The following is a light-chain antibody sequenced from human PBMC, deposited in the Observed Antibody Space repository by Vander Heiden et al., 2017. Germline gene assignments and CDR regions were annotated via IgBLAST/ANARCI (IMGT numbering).Light chain of an antibody. V-gene: IGLV2-14*03. J-gene: IGLJ2*01. CDR1: SSDVGGYNY. CDR2: DVT. CDR3: SSYTSSRVL. Sequence: QSALTQPASVSGSPGQSITISCTGTSSDVGGYNYVSWYQQHPGKAPKLMIYDVTDRPSGVSNRFSGSKSGTTASLTISGLQAEDEADYYCSSYTSSRVLFGGGTKLTVL.